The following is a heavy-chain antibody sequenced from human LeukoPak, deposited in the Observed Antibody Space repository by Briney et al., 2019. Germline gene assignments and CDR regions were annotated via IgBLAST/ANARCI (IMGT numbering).Heavy chain of an antibody. J-gene: IGHJ5*02. V-gene: IGHV3-30*03. D-gene: IGHD3-10*01. CDR2: ISYDGNNK. CDR3: ARVTGSGSSP. Sequence: GRSLRLSCAASGFTFSSYGMHWVRQAPGKGLEWVSLISYDGNNKFYADSVKGRFTISRDNSKNTLYLQMNSLRAEDTAVYYCARVTGSGSSPWGQGTLVTVSS. CDR1: GFTFSSYG.